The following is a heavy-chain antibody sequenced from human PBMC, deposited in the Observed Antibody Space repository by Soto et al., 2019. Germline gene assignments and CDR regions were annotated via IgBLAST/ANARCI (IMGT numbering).Heavy chain of an antibody. CDR2: IDYSGNI. CDR3: ARHIHNQGFEYYFDS. CDR1: GGSITSSGSA. D-gene: IGHD1-1*01. Sequence: QLQLQESGPGLVKPSETLSLTCNASGGSITSSGSAWGWIRQSPGKGLEWIGTIDYSGNIYYIPSLTSRITISVDTSKNQISLKLRSVTAADTAVYYCARHIHNQGFEYYFDSWGQGTLVTVSS. J-gene: IGHJ4*02. V-gene: IGHV4-39*01.